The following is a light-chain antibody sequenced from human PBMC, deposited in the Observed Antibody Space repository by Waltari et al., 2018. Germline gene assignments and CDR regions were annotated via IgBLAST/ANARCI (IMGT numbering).Light chain of an antibody. Sequence: SYELTQPPSVSASPGQTASITCSGHRLGAKYVSWYQHKPGQSPVLVIYHDNRRPSGIPERFSGSNAGNTATLTISGTQAMDEADFYCQAWDTSTTAAVFGGGTKLTVL. V-gene: IGLV3-1*01. CDR2: HDN. CDR3: QAWDTSTTAAV. J-gene: IGLJ3*02. CDR1: RLGAKY.